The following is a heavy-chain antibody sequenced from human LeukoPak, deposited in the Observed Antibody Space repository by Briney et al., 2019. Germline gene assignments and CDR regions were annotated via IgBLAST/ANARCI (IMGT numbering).Heavy chain of an antibody. V-gene: IGHV4-59*01. D-gene: IGHD3-9*01. J-gene: IGHJ6*04. Sequence: SETLSLTCTVSGGFISSYYWSWIRQPPGKGLEWIGYIYYSGSTNYNPSLKSRVTISVDTSKNQFSLKLSSVTAADTAVYYCAKLAKSFIFVDVWGKGTTVTVSS. CDR3: AKLAKSFIFVDV. CDR1: GGFISSYY. CDR2: IYYSGST.